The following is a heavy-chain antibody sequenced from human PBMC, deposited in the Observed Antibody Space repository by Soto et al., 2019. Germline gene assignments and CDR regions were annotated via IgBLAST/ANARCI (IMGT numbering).Heavy chain of an antibody. J-gene: IGHJ4*02. V-gene: IGHV1-18*01. CDR2: ISAYNGNT. Sequence: DASVKVSCKASGYTFTNYGVGWVLQAPGQEFEWMGWISAYNGNTKYAQNLQDRVTMTTDTSTSTAYMELRSLRSDDTAVYYCARTYSKSFTSSEAHYWGQGTPVTVSS. CDR1: GYTFTNYG. D-gene: IGHD2-21*01. CDR3: ARTYSKSFTSSEAHY.